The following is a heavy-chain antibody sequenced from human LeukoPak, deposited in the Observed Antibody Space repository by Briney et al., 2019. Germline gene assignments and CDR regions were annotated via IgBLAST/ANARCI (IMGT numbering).Heavy chain of an antibody. CDR1: XFTFSSHW. V-gene: IGHV3-74*01. Sequence: RLXXAASXFTFSSHWMHWVRHTPGKXLXWVSRINTDESKINHADSVKGRFTISRDNSKNTLYLQMNSLRAEDTAVYYCARERGGVRSSSFDYWGQGTLVTVSS. J-gene: IGHJ4*02. CDR2: INTDESKI. CDR3: ARERGGVRSSSFDY. D-gene: IGHD6-13*01.